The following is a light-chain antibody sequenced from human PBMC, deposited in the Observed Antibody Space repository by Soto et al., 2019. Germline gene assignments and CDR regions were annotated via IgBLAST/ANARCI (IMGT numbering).Light chain of an antibody. CDR1: SRDVGGYDY. J-gene: IGLJ1*01. V-gene: IGLV2-8*01. Sequence: HSVLTQPPSPSGSRGQSVTVSWTGTSRDVGGYDYVSWYQQHPGKAHKLMIYEVTIRPSGVSDRFSGSKSGNTASLTVSGRQAEDEADYYCSSYTGGNPSYVFGTGTKV. CDR2: EVT. CDR3: SSYTGGNPSYV.